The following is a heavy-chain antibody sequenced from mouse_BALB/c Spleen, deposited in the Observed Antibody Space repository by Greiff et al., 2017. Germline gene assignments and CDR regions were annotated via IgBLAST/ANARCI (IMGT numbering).Heavy chain of an antibody. CDR3: ARDGSSSWFAY. CDR1: GFNIKDTY. D-gene: IGHD1-1*01. V-gene: IGHV14-3*02. J-gene: IGHJ3*01. Sequence: EVQLQQSGAELVKPRASVKLSCTASGFNIKDTYMHWVKQRPEQGLEWIGRIDPANGNTKYDPKFQGKATITADTSSNTAYLQLSSLTSEDTAVYYCARDGSSSWFAYWGQGTLVTVSA. CDR2: IDPANGNT.